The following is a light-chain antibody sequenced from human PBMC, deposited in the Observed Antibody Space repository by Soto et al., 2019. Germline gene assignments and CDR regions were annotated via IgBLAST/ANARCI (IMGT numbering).Light chain of an antibody. CDR3: QQYDNLIFT. CDR2: DAS. Sequence: DIQMTQSPSSLSASVGYRVTITCQASQDISNYLNWYQQKPGKAPKLLIYDASNLETGVPSRFSGSGSGTDFTFTISSLQPEDIATYYCQQYDNLIFTFGPGTKVDIK. CDR1: QDISNY. V-gene: IGKV1-33*01. J-gene: IGKJ3*01.